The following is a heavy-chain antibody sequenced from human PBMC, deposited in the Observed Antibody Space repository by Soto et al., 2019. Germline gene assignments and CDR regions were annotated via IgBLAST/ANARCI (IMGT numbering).Heavy chain of an antibody. D-gene: IGHD2-2*01. V-gene: IGHV1-69*02. Sequence: SVKVSCKASGGTFSSYTISWVRQAPGQGLEWMGRIIPILGIANYAQKFQGRVTITADKSTSTAYMELSSLRSEDTAVYYCARASGKIVVVPAAMGETYYMDVWGKGTTVNVSS. CDR1: GGTFSSYT. CDR3: ARASGKIVVVPAAMGETYYMDV. CDR2: IIPILGIA. J-gene: IGHJ6*03.